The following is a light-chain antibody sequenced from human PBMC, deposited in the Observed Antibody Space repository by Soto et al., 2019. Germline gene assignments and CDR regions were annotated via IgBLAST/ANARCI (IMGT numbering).Light chain of an antibody. J-gene: IGKJ1*01. CDR3: QQRSNWRGWT. Sequence: EIVLTQSPATLSLSPGERATLSCRASQSVSSYFAWYQQKPGPAPRLLIYDASNRATGIPARFSGRGSGTEFTLTIRSLEPEDFAVYYCQQRSNWRGWTFGQGTKVEIK. CDR1: QSVSSY. V-gene: IGKV3-11*01. CDR2: DAS.